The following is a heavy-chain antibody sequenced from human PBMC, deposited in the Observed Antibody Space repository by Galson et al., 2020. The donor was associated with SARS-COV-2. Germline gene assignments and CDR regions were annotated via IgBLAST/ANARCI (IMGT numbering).Heavy chain of an antibody. J-gene: IGHJ6*03. CDR2: IRSRTYDGTT. Sequence: GESLKIYCTVAGFTFGDFAMSWFRQAPGKGLEWVGFIRSRTYDGTTEYAASVKDRFTISRDDSKNVAYLQMNSLITEDTAVYYCARGGFAYYYYMDGWGKGTTVTFSS. CDR1: GFTFGDFA. V-gene: IGHV3-49*03. CDR3: ARGGFAYYYYMDG.